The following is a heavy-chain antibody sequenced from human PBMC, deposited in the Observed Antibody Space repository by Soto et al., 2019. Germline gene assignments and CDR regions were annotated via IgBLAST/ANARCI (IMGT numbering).Heavy chain of an antibody. D-gene: IGHD2-15*01. CDR3: AKDRIIPAPYCSGGSCYDGAFDY. Sequence: ESVGGVVQPGRSLRLSCAASGFTFSSYGMHWVRQAPGKGLEWVAVISYDGSNKYYADSVKGRFTISRDNSKNTLYLQMNSLRAEDTAVYYCAKDRIIPAPYCSGGSCYDGAFDYWGQGTLVTVSS. CDR1: GFTFSSYG. CDR2: ISYDGSNK. J-gene: IGHJ4*02. V-gene: IGHV3-30*18.